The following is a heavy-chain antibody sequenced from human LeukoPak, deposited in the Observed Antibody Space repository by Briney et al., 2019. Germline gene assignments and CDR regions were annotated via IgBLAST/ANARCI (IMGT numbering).Heavy chain of an antibody. V-gene: IGHV3-30*16. D-gene: IGHD1-1*01. CDR2: ISHDAANT. CDR1: GVTFSTSA. Sequence: GRPLRLSCAVSGVTFSTSAMHWVRKSPGKGLAGVGAISHDAANTYYAVSAKGRFTISRDNSENTLYLQLPSVRPEDTAVYYGARARMESVGYFYHMDVWGEGTTVTVSS. CDR3: ARARMESVGYFYHMDV. J-gene: IGHJ6*03.